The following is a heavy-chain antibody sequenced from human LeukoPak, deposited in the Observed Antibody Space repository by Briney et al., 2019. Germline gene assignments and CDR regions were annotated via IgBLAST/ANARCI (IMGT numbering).Heavy chain of an antibody. D-gene: IGHD1-26*01. J-gene: IGHJ4*02. CDR3: GRINSGTYYMGFDY. CDR2: IKQDESEK. V-gene: IGHV3-7*01. Sequence: GGSLRLSCAASGFTFSSYWMSWVRQAPGKGLEWVANIKQDESEKYYVDSVKGRFTISKDNAKNSLYLQMNSLSAEDTAVYYCGRINSGTYYMGFDYWGQGTLVTVSS. CDR1: GFTFSSYW.